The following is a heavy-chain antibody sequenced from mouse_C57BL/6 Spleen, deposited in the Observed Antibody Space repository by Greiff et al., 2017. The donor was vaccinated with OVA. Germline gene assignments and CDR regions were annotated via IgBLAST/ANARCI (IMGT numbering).Heavy chain of an antibody. CDR2: ISSGSSTI. J-gene: IGHJ1*03. CDR1: GFTFSDYG. V-gene: IGHV5-17*01. Sequence: EVHLVESGGGLVKPGGSLKLSCAASGFTFSDYGMHWVRQAPEKGLEWVAYISSGSSTIYYADTVKGRFTISRDNAKNTLFLQMTSLRSEDTAMYYCARRGNYYGSSYDWYFDVWGTGTTVTVSS. CDR3: ARRGNYYGSSYDWYFDV. D-gene: IGHD1-1*01.